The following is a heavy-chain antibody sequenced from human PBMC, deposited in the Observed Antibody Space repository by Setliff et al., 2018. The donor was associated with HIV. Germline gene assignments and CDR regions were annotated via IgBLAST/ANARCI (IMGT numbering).Heavy chain of an antibody. J-gene: IGHJ1*01. CDR3: ATIRGYYYDSSGQEYFQH. Sequence: ASVKVSCKASGYTFTSYYMHWVRQAPGQGLEWMGIINPSGGSTSYAQKFQGRVTMTEDTSADTAYMELSSLISEDTAMYYCATIRGYYYDSSGQEYFQHWGHGTLVTVS. D-gene: IGHD3-22*01. CDR1: GYTFTSYY. V-gene: IGHV1-46*01. CDR2: INPSGGST.